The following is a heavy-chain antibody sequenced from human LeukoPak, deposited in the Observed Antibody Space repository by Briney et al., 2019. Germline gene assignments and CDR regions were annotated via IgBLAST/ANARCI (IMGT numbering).Heavy chain of an antibody. J-gene: IGHJ4*02. CDR1: GFTFSKSW. CDR2: INEDGSMK. Sequence: GGSLRLSCAASGFTFSKSWMTWVRQAPGKGLQWVAHINEDGSMKYYVDSGMGRFTISRDNAKTSLYLQMNSLKAEDTAVYYCARWSSAWEFDYWGQGTLVSVSS. V-gene: IGHV3-7*05. D-gene: IGHD6-19*01. CDR3: ARWSSAWEFDY.